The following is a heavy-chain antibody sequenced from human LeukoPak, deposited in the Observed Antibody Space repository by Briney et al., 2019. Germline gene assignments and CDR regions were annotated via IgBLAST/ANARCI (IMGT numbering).Heavy chain of an antibody. V-gene: IGHV3-21*01. CDR1: GVTFSGYS. D-gene: IGHD4-23*01. J-gene: IGHJ3*02. CDR3: ARVRSVGGNPHAFNI. CDR2: ITATSLHI. Sequence: PGRSLRLSCAASGVTFSGYSMNWVRQAPGKGLEWVSAITATSLHIYYADSVKGRFTISRDNAKNSLYLQMNSLRVEDTALYYCARVRSVGGNPHAFNIWGQGTMVTVSS.